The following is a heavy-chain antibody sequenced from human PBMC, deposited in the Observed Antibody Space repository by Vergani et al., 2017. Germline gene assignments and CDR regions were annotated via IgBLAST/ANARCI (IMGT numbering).Heavy chain of an antibody. V-gene: IGHV4-4*02. D-gene: IGHD2-21*01. CDR3: ARRALWWLRQIDS. CDR1: GDSISSNNC. CDR2: ICHTEDT. Sequence: QVQLQESGPGLVKPSQTLSLTCTVSGDSISSNNCWTWVRQPPGKGLEWIGEICHTEDTKYSPSLKSRVTMSLDTSKNQFSLNLYSVTAADTAVYYCARRALWWLRQIDSWGQGTLVTVSS. J-gene: IGHJ4*02.